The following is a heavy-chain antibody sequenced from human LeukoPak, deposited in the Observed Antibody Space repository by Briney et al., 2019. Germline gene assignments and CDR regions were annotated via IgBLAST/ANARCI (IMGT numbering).Heavy chain of an antibody. CDR2: IHYSGST. CDR3: ARRVYGDLGNWLDP. J-gene: IGHJ5*02. CDR1: GGSLSSFY. Sequence: SETLSLTCTVSGGSLSSFYWNWIRQPPGKGLEWLGAIHYSGSTNYNPSLKGRVTMSVDMSKNQFSLKLNSVTAADTAVYYCARRVYGDLGNWLDPWGQGTLVTVSS. D-gene: IGHD4-17*01. V-gene: IGHV4-59*08.